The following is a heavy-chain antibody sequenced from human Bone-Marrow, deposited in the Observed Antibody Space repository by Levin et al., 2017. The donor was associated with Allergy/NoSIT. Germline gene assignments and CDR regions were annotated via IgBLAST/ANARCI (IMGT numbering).Heavy chain of an antibody. V-gene: IGHV1-24*01. CDR3: ATFDFWSNTGGL. CDR2: YDPEGGET. D-gene: IGHD3-3*01. Sequence: ASVKVSCKVSGYTLIDLSMHWVRQSPEKGLEWMGGYDPEGGETVSAQKFQGRLTMTEDTSPDTAYLELSSLRSEDTAVYYCATFDFWSNTGGLWGQGTRVTVSS. CDR1: GYTLIDLS. J-gene: IGHJ4*02.